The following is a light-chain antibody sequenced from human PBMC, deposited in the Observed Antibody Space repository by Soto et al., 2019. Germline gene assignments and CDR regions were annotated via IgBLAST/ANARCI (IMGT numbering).Light chain of an antibody. CDR2: DVS. J-gene: IGLJ2*01. CDR3: TEYSSRSLDV. Sequence: QSALTQPASVSGSPGQPITISCTGTSSDVGGYNYVSWYQQHPGKAPKLMIYDVSNRPSGVSKRFSGSKSGNTASLTISCLQAEDEADYYCTEYSSRSLDVFGGGTKVTVL. V-gene: IGLV2-14*01. CDR1: SSDVGGYNY.